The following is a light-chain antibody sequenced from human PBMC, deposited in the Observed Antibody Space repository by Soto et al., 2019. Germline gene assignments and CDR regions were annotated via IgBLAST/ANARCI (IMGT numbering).Light chain of an antibody. J-gene: IGKJ4*01. V-gene: IGKV3-20*01. CDR2: GAS. Sequence: EIVLTQSPGTLSLSPGERATLSCRASQSVSSSYLAWYQQKPGQAPRQLIYGASSRATGIPGRFSGSGSGTDFTLTLTRLEPEDFAVYYCQHCRTSFGGGTRVEIK. CDR3: QHCRTS. CDR1: QSVSSSY.